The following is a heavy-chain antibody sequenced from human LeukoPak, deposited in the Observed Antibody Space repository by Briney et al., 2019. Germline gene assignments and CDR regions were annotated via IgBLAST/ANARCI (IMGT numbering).Heavy chain of an antibody. V-gene: IGHV1-69*13. CDR1: GGTFSSYA. CDR3: ARPLDGRITMIPGAFDI. CDR2: IIPIFGTA. J-gene: IGHJ3*02. D-gene: IGHD3-22*01. Sequence: SVKVSCKASGGTFSSYAISWVRQAPGQGLEWMGGIIPIFGTANYAQKFQGRVTITADESTSTAYMELSSLRSEDTAVYYCARPLDGRITMIPGAFDIWGQGTMVTVSS.